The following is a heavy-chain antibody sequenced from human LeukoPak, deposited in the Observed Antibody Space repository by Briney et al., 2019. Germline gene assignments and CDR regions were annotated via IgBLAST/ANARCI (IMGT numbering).Heavy chain of an antibody. J-gene: IGHJ4*02. Sequence: PSETLSLTCAVYGGSFSGYYWSWIRQPPGKGLEWIGEINHSGSTNYNPSLKSRVTISVDTSKNQFSLTLSSVTAADTAVYYCARASLIRYFDYWGQGALVTVSS. V-gene: IGHV4-34*01. CDR2: INHSGST. CDR3: ARASLIRYFDY. D-gene: IGHD2-8*01. CDR1: GGSFSGYY.